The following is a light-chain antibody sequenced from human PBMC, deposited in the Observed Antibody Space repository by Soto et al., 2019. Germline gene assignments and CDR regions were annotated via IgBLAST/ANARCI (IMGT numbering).Light chain of an antibody. CDR1: QSVPSTY. Sequence: EIVLTQSPGTLSLSPGERATLSCRASQSVPSTYLAWYQQRPGQAHRLLIYSVSNRAPGIPDRFSGSGSGKDFALTISRLEPEDVAVYFCQHYGHSPPFTFGPGTKVDFK. J-gene: IGKJ3*01. CDR2: SVS. V-gene: IGKV3-20*01. CDR3: QHYGHSPPFT.